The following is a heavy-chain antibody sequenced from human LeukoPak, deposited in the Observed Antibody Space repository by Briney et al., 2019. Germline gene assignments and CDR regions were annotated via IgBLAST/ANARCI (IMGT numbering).Heavy chain of an antibody. CDR3: ARGGVDTAMVDYYYYGMDV. CDR2: MNPNSGNT. Sequence: ASVKVSCKASGYTFTSYDINCVRQATGQGLEWMGWMNPNSGNTGYAQKFQGRVTMTRNTSISTAYMELSSLRSEDTAVYYCARGGVDTAMVDYYYYGMDVWGQGTTVTVSS. CDR1: GYTFTSYD. V-gene: IGHV1-8*01. D-gene: IGHD5-18*01. J-gene: IGHJ6*02.